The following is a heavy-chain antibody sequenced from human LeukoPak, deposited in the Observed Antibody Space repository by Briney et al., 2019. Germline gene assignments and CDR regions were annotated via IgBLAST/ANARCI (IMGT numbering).Heavy chain of an antibody. CDR1: GDSVSSNSAA. CDR2: TYYRSKWYN. J-gene: IGHJ4*02. CDR3: ARDPLGYYYDSSGYDF. D-gene: IGHD3-22*01. V-gene: IGHV6-1*01. Sequence: SQTLSLTCAISGDSVSSNSAAWNWIRQSPSRGLEWLGRTYYRSKWYNDYAVSVKSRITINPHTSKNKFSLPLNSVTPEDTAVYYCARDPLGYYYDSSGYDFWGQGTLVTVSS.